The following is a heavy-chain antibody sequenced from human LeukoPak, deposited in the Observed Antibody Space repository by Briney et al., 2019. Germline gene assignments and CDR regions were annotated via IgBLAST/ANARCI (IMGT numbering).Heavy chain of an antibody. J-gene: IGHJ5*02. CDR2: INPNSGGT. V-gene: IGHV1-2*02. CDR3: ARDRGDILTGYLTNWFDP. Sequence: ASVKVSCKASGYTFTGYYMHWVRQAPGQGLEWMGWINPNSGGTNYAQKFQGRVTMTRDTSISTAYMELSRLRSDDTAVYYCARDRGDILTGYLTNWFDPWGQGTLVTVSS. D-gene: IGHD3-9*01. CDR1: GYTFTGYY.